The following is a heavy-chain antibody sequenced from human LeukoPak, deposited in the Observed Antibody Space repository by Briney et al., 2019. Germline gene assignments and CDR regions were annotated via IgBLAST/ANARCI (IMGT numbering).Heavy chain of an antibody. Sequence: GGSLRLSCVVSGFTFSSYAMHWVRQSPGKGLEWVALMSYDGSEIYYTDSVKGRFTISRDNSKNTLYLQMNSLRAEDTAVYYCARDPVRDGYPYSFDYWGQGTLVTVSS. V-gene: IGHV3-30*04. J-gene: IGHJ4*02. CDR2: MSYDGSEI. CDR3: ARDPVRDGYPYSFDY. D-gene: IGHD5-24*01. CDR1: GFTFSSYA.